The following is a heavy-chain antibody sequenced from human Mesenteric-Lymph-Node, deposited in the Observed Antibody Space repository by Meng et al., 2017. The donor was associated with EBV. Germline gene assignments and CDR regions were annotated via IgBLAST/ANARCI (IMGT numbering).Heavy chain of an antibody. J-gene: IGHJ4*02. CDR3: ARCYYYDSSGNFDY. Sequence: QVPLPASGPGLVKPSGTLSLTCAVSGGSISSSNWWSWVRQPPGKGLEWIGEIYHSGSTNYNPSLKSRVTISVDKSKNQFSLKLSSVTAADTAVYYCARCYYYDSSGNFDYWGQGTLVTVSS. V-gene: IGHV4-4*02. D-gene: IGHD3-22*01. CDR1: GGSISSSNW. CDR2: IYHSGST.